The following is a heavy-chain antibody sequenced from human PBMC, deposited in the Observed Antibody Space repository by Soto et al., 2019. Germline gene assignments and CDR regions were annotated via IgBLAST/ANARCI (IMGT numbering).Heavy chain of an antibody. J-gene: IGHJ6*03. CDR1: GFTFSSYA. D-gene: IGHD2-15*01. CDR3: AKALLSYCSGGSCYPGSYYYYYYMDV. CDR2: ISGSGGST. Sequence: GGSLRLSCAASGFTFSSYAMSWVRQAPGKGLEWVSAISGSGGSTYYADSVKGRFTISRDNSKNTLYLQMNSLRAEDTAVYYCAKALLSYCSGGSCYPGSYYYYYYMDVWGKGTTVTVSS. V-gene: IGHV3-23*01.